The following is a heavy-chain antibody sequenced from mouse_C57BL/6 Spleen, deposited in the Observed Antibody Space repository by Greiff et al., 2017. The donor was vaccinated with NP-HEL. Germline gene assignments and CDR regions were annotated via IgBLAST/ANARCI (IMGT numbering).Heavy chain of an antibody. CDR1: GYTFTDYH. CDR3: ARHGSSYRYFDV. CDR2: INPNNGGT. D-gene: IGHD1-1*01. J-gene: IGHJ1*03. V-gene: IGHV1-22*01. Sequence: VQLQQSGPELVKPGASVKMSCKASGYTFTDYHMHWVKQSHGKSLEWIGYINPNNGGTSYNQKFKGKATLTVNKSSSTAYMELRSLTSEDSAVYYCARHGSSYRYFDVWGTGTTVTVSS.